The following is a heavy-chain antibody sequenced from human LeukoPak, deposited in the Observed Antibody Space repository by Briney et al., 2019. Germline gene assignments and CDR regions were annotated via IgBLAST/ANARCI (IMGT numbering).Heavy chain of an antibody. Sequence: GGSLRLSCVASAFAFSSNWMSWVRQTPGKGLEWVASIKEDGSETYYVDSVKGRFTISRDNAKNSLYLQMNSLRAEDTAVYYCARDLHPRYYLPDYWGQGTLVTVSS. J-gene: IGHJ4*02. CDR2: IKEDGSET. V-gene: IGHV3-7*04. CDR1: AFAFSSNW. CDR3: ARDLHPRYYLPDY. D-gene: IGHD1-26*01.